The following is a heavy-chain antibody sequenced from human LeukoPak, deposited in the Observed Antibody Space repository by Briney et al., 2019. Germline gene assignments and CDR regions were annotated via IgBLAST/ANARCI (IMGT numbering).Heavy chain of an antibody. CDR3: ARVSLYYDFWSGYYTKPYFDY. D-gene: IGHD3-3*01. V-gene: IGHV4-34*01. Sequence: PSETLSLTCAVYGGSFSGYYWSWIRHPPGKGLEWIGEINHSGSTNYNPSLKSRVTISVDTSKNQFSLKLSTVTAADTAVYYCARVSLYYDFWSGYYTKPYFDYWGQGTLVTVSS. CDR1: GGSFSGYY. J-gene: IGHJ4*02. CDR2: INHSGST.